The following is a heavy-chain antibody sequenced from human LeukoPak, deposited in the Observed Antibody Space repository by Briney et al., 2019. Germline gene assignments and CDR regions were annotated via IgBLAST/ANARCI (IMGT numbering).Heavy chain of an antibody. D-gene: IGHD3-22*01. V-gene: IGHV3-30*03. J-gene: IGHJ4*02. CDR2: ISHDGSNK. CDR1: GFSFSSYG. Sequence: GGPLRLSCAASGFSFSSYGMHWVRQAPGKGLEWVAVISHDGSNKDFADSLKGRFTISRDNSKSTLYLQMNSLRAEDTAVYYCARDFYDSSGYYQVNYWGQGTLVTVSS. CDR3: ARDFYDSSGYYQVNY.